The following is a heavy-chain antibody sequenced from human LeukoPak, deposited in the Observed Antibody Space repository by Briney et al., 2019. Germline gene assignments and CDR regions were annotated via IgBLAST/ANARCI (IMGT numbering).Heavy chain of an antibody. CDR3: ARVNSYYDSSGYFAF. CDR2: IYYTGST. Sequence: SQTLSLTCTVSGGSISSAGYYWSWIRQHPGKGLEWIGYIYYTGSTYYDPSLESRVTISVDTSKNQFSLKLSSVTAADTAVFYCARVNSYYDSSGYFAFWGQGTLATVSS. D-gene: IGHD3-22*01. V-gene: IGHV4-31*03. CDR1: GGSISSAGYY. J-gene: IGHJ4*02.